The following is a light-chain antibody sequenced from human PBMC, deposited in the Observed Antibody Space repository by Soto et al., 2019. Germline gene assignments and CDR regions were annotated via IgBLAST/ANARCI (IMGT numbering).Light chain of an antibody. J-gene: IGLJ1*01. CDR3: TSYAGSDNYV. Sequence: QSALTQPPSASGSPGQSVSISCTGTSSDVGAYNYVSWYQQHPGKAPKLIIYEVSKRPSGVPDRFSGSKSGNAASLTVSGLHAEDEADYYCTSYAGSDNYVFGTGTKVTVL. CDR1: SSDVGAYNY. CDR2: EVS. V-gene: IGLV2-8*01.